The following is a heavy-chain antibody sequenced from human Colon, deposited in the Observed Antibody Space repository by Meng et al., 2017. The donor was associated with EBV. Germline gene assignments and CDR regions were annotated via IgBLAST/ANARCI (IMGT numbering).Heavy chain of an antibody. V-gene: IGHV4-4*02. Sequence: QVQLQELGQGVVKPSGTLSLTCGVSGVSISSNIRWTWVRQPPGKGLEWIGDIDDSGSTNYNPSLNSRISIPLDKSKNHFSLKVNSVTAADTAVYYCARGKQDAWELLAYWGQGALVTVSS. CDR1: GVSISSNIR. CDR3: ARGKQDAWELLAY. D-gene: IGHD1-26*01. J-gene: IGHJ4*02. CDR2: IDDSGST.